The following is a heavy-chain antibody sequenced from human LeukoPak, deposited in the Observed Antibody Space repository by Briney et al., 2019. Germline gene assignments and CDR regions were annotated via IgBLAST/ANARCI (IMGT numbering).Heavy chain of an antibody. V-gene: IGHV3-30-3*01. J-gene: IGHJ6*02. CDR1: GFTFSSYA. Sequence: GGSLRLSCAASGFTFSSYAMHWVRQAPGKGLEWVAVISYDGSNKYYADSVKGRFTISRDNSKNTLYLQTNSLRAEDTAVYYCARGTRDGTYYYYYGMDVWGQGTTVTVSS. CDR3: ARGTRDGTYYYYYGMDV. CDR2: ISYDGSNK.